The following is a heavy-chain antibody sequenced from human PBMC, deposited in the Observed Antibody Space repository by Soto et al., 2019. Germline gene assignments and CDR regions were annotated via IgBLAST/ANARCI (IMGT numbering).Heavy chain of an antibody. CDR1: GYTFTNYA. Sequence: ASVKVSCKASGYTFTNYAMHWVRQAPGQRLEWMGWIHAGNGNTRYSQTFQGRVTITRDTSASTAYMELSSLRSEDTAVYYCARSGYCFSPSCHTWSYYWGQGTLVTVSS. D-gene: IGHD2-2*02. CDR3: ARSGYCFSPSCHTWSYY. J-gene: IGHJ4*02. V-gene: IGHV1-3*01. CDR2: IHAGNGNT.